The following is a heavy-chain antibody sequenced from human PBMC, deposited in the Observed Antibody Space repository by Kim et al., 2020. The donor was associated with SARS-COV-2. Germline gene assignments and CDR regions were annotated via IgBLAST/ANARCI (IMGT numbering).Heavy chain of an antibody. CDR2: IFYSGST. CDR3: AGGIAVAGGY. J-gene: IGHJ4*02. V-gene: IGHV4-59*08. CDR1: GVSISSYY. D-gene: IGHD6-13*01. Sequence: SETLSLTCTVSGVSISSYYWSWIRQPPGKGLEWIGYIFYSGSTNYNPSLKSRVTISVDTSKNQFSLKLSSVTAADTAVYYCAGGIAVAGGYWGQGTLVTVSS.